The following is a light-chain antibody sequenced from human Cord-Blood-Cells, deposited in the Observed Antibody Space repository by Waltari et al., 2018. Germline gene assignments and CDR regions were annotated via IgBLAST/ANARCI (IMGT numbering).Light chain of an antibody. J-gene: IGKJ2*01. CDR1: QSISSW. CDR2: KAS. Sequence: DIQMTQSPSTLSASLGDRVTITCRASQSISSWLAWFQQKPGKAPRLLIYKASSVESGVPSRFGGSGSGTEFTLTISSLQPDDFATYYCQQYNSYPYTFGQGTKLESK. CDR3: QQYNSYPYT. V-gene: IGKV1-5*03.